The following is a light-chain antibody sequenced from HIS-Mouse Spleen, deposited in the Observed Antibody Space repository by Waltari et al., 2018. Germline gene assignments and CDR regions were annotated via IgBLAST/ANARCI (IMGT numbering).Light chain of an antibody. Sequence: QSALTQPASVSGSPGQSIPISCTGPSSDVGSYNLVPWYQQHPGKAPKLMIYEGSKRPSGVSNRFSGSKSGNTASLTISGLQAEDEADYYCCSYAGSSTVVFGGGTKLTVL. V-gene: IGLV2-23*01. CDR2: EGS. J-gene: IGLJ2*01. CDR3: CSYAGSSTVV. CDR1: SSDVGSYNL.